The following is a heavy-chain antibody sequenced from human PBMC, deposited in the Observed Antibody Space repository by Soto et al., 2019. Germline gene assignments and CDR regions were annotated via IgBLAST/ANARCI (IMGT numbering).Heavy chain of an antibody. J-gene: IGHJ4*02. Sequence: PGASLRLSCSASGLTFSIYAMHWVRQASGKGLEYVSSISINGGSTHYADSVKGRFTISRDNSKNTQYLQMSSLRADDTALYYCVKGEYYYDSSGYYPFDYWGQGT. CDR3: VKGEYYYDSSGYYPFDY. CDR2: ISINGGST. V-gene: IGHV3-64D*06. D-gene: IGHD3-22*01. CDR1: GLTFSIYA.